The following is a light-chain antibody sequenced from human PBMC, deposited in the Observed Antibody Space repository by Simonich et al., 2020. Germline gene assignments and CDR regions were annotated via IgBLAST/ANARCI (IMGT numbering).Light chain of an antibody. J-gene: IGKJ2*01. Sequence: EIVLTQSPATLSLSPGERATLYCRASQSVSSYLAWYQQKPGQAPRLLIYDASNRATGIPAMFSGSGSGTDFTLTISSLEPEDFAVYYCQQRSNWPPYTFGQGTKLEIK. CDR1: QSVSSY. CDR2: DAS. CDR3: QQRSNWPPYT. V-gene: IGKV3-11*01.